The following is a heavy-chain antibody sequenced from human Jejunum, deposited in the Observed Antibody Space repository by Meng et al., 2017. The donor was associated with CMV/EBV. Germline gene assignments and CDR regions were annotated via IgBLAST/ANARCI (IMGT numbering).Heavy chain of an antibody. D-gene: IGHD1-26*01. V-gene: IGHV3-23*03. CDR3: AKRGGNLYFDY. J-gene: IGHJ4*02. CDR1: GFSFNIYD. Sequence: GFSFNIYDMSCGRQAPGKGLQWVSIISSAFYTGTPYTKYAVSVKGRFNVSRDDSKNTLFLQMNSLRAEDTAVYYCAKRGGNLYFDYWGQGTLVTVSS. CDR2: ISSAFYTGTPYT.